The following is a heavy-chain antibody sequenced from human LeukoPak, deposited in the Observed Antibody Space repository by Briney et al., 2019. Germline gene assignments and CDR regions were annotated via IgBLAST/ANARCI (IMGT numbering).Heavy chain of an antibody. Sequence: PSETLSLTCTVSGGSISSSNYYWGWIRQPPGKGLEWIGSIYYSGSTYYYPSLKSRVTLSVDTSTNQFSLKLSSVTAADTAVYYCARQGYSGYDYYYMDVWGKGTMVTVSS. CDR2: IYYSGST. D-gene: IGHD5-12*01. CDR3: ARQGYSGYDYYYMDV. J-gene: IGHJ6*03. V-gene: IGHV4-39*01. CDR1: GGSISSSNYY.